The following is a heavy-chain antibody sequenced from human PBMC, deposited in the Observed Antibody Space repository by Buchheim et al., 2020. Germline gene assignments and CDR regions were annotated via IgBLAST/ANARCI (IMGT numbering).Heavy chain of an antibody. Sequence: QVQLVESGGGVVQPGRSLRLSCAASGFTFSSYGMHWVRQAPGKGLEWVAVISYDGSNKYYADSVKGRFTISRDNSKNTLYLQMNSLRAEDTAVYYCAKDLGSSYSSPIDDDYWGQGTL. CDR1: GFTFSSYG. V-gene: IGHV3-30*18. J-gene: IGHJ4*02. D-gene: IGHD6-13*01. CDR2: ISYDGSNK. CDR3: AKDLGSSYSSPIDDDY.